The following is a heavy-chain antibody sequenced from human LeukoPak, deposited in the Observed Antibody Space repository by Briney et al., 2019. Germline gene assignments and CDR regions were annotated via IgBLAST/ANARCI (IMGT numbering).Heavy chain of an antibody. CDR1: GYTFTIHY. CDR2: INPSGSST. Sequence: ASVTVSFKASGYTFTIHYMHWVRQAPGQGPEWMGLINPSGSSTLYAQKFQGRVTMTRDMSTTTDYMELSSLRSEDTAVYYCARDNSVGDIAWWFDPWGQGTLVTVSS. CDR3: ARDNSVGDIAWWFDP. D-gene: IGHD3-16*02. J-gene: IGHJ5*02. V-gene: IGHV1-46*01.